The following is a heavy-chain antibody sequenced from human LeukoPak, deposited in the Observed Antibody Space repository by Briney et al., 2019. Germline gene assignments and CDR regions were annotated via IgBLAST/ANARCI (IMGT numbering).Heavy chain of an antibody. CDR3: ARDRTGGPDI. CDR1: GGSISSGSYY. D-gene: IGHD2-8*02. Sequence: PSQTLSLTCTVSGGSISSGSYYWSWIRQPPGKGLEWIGYISYSGSTHYIPSLKSRATMSVDTSKNQFSLKLTAVTAADTAIYYCARDRTGGPDIWGQGTLVTVSS. V-gene: IGHV4-61*01. CDR2: ISYSGST. J-gene: IGHJ4*02.